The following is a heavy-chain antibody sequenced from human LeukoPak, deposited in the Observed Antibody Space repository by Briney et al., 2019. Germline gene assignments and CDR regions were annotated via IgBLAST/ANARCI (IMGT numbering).Heavy chain of an antibody. D-gene: IGHD2-15*01. J-gene: IGHJ4*02. CDR3: AREGSGYDY. Sequence: WVANIKKDGSNKNYVDSVKGRFTISRDNAKNSLFLQMNSLRAEDTAMYYCAREGSGYDYWGQGTLVTVSS. CDR2: IKKDGSNK. V-gene: IGHV3-7*01.